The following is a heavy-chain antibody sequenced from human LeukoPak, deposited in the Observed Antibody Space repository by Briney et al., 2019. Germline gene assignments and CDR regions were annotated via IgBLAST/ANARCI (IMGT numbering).Heavy chain of an antibody. D-gene: IGHD6-19*01. CDR3: ARARGVAMAGPPDY. Sequence: SETLSLTCTVSGASIGGAYWSWIRQTPGKGLKLIGYLSYSGTTKYNPSLKSRVSISVDTSKNQFSLNLSSVIAADTAVYYCARARGVAMAGPPDYWGQGTLVTVSS. CDR2: LSYSGTT. V-gene: IGHV4-59*01. CDR1: GASIGGAY. J-gene: IGHJ4*02.